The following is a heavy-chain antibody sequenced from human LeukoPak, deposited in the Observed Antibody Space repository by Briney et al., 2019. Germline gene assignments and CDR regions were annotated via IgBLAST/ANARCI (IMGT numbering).Heavy chain of an antibody. V-gene: IGHV3-21*01. D-gene: IGHD3-10*01. CDR2: ISSSSSYI. CDR3: ASYMVRGVIMPLDY. J-gene: IGHJ4*02. Sequence: PGGSLRLSCAASGFTFSSHSMNWVRQAPGKGLEWVSSISSSSSYIYYADSVKGRFTISGDNAKNSLYLQMNILRAEDTAVYYCASYMVRGVIMPLDYWGQGTLVTVSS. CDR1: GFTFSSHS.